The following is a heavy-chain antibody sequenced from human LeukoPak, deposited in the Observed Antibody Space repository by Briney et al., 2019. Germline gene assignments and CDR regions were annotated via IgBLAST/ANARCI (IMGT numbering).Heavy chain of an antibody. D-gene: IGHD3-9*01. V-gene: IGHV4-34*01. CDR1: GGSFSGYY. CDR2: INHSGST. Sequence: SETLSLTCAVYGGSFSGYYWSWIRQAPGKGLEWIGEINHSGSTNYNPSPKSRVTISVDTSKNQFSLKLSSVTAADTAVYYCARGPSITIFFNYWGQGTLVTVSS. CDR3: ARGPSITIFFNY. J-gene: IGHJ4*02.